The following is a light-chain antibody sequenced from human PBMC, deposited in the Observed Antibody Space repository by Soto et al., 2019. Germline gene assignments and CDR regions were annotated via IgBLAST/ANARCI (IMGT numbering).Light chain of an antibody. CDR1: SSNIGAGYD. CDR2: GNS. V-gene: IGLV1-40*01. CDR3: QSYDSSLSALYV. Sequence: QSALTQPPSVSGAPGQRVTISCTGSSSNIGAGYDVHWYQQLPGTAPKLLIYGNSHRPSGVPDRFSGSKSGTSASLAITGLQAEDEADYYCQSYDSSLSALYVFGTGTQVTVL. J-gene: IGLJ1*01.